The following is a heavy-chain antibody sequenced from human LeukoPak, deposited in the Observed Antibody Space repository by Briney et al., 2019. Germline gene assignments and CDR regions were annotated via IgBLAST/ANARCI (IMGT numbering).Heavy chain of an antibody. Sequence: SETLSLTCTVSGGSISSGGYYWSWIRQHPGKGLEWIGYIYYSGSTYYNPSLKSRVTISVDTSKNQFSLKLSSVTAADTAVYYCARQSTVTMNFDYWGQGTLVTVSS. J-gene: IGHJ4*02. CDR3: ARQSTVTMNFDY. V-gene: IGHV4-31*03. CDR2: IYYSGST. D-gene: IGHD4-17*01. CDR1: GGSISSGGYY.